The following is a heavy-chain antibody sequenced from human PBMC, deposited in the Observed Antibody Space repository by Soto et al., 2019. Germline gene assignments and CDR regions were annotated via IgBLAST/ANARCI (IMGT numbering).Heavy chain of an antibody. CDR1: GGSISSSNW. CDR2: IYHSGST. CDR3: ARVVLVPAAMLYYFDY. V-gene: IGHV4-4*02. D-gene: IGHD2-2*01. Sequence: QVQLQESGPGLVKPSGTLSLTCAVSGGSISSSNWWSWVRQPPGKGLEWIGEIYHSGSTNYNPSLKSRVTLSVAKSKNQFSLKLSSVTAADTAVYYCARVVLVPAAMLYYFDYWGQGTLVTVSS. J-gene: IGHJ4*02.